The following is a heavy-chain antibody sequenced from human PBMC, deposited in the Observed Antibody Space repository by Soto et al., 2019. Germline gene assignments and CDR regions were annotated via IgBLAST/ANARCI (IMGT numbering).Heavy chain of an antibody. V-gene: IGHV4-39*01. J-gene: IGHJ4*02. D-gene: IGHD1-26*01. CDR2: IYYSGSA. CDR1: GGSISSSSYY. Sequence: SETLSLTCTVSGGSISSSSYYWGWIRQPPGEGLEWIGSIYYSGSACYNPSLKSRVTIFVDTSKNQFSLKLSSVTAADTAVYYCARLPYSGSGGTIFDYWGQGTLVTVSS. CDR3: ARLPYSGSGGTIFDY.